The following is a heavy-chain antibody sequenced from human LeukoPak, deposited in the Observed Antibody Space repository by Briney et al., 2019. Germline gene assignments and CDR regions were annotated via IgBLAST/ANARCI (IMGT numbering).Heavy chain of an antibody. CDR1: GFTFSSYS. D-gene: IGHD6-19*01. CDR2: ISSSSSYI. J-gene: IGHJ4*02. CDR3: ARDQLKRYSSGWYW. Sequence: GGSLRLSCAASGFTFSSYSMNWVRQAPGKGLEWVSSISSSSSYIYYADSVKGRFTIPRDNAKNSLYLQMNSLRAEDTAVYYCARDQLKRYSSGWYWWGQGTLVTVSS. V-gene: IGHV3-21*01.